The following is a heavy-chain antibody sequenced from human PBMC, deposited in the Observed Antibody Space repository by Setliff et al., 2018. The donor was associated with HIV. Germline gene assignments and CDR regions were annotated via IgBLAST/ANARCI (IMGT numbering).Heavy chain of an antibody. J-gene: IGHJ6*03. Sequence: GGSLRLSCAASGFTFSDYWMTWVRQAPGKGLEWVANIKQDGSEKYCVDSVKGRFTISRDNSKNTLYLQMNSLRAEDTAVYYCAKDRSNYYYYMDVWGKGTTVTVSS. V-gene: IGHV3-7*01. CDR2: IKQDGSEK. CDR1: GFTFSDYW. CDR3: AKDRSNYYYYMDV.